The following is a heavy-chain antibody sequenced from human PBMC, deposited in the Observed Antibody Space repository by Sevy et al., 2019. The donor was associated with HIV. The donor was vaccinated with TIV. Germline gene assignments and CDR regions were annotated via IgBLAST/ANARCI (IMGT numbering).Heavy chain of an antibody. Sequence: GGSLRLSCAASGFTFSSYAMSWVRQAPGKGLEWVSAISGSGGSTYYADSVKGRFTISRDNSKNTLYLQMNSLRAEDTAVYYCAKETYYYDSSGYYLFDYWGQGTLVTVSS. V-gene: IGHV3-23*01. J-gene: IGHJ4*02. CDR3: AKETYYYDSSGYYLFDY. CDR1: GFTFSSYA. D-gene: IGHD3-22*01. CDR2: ISGSGGST.